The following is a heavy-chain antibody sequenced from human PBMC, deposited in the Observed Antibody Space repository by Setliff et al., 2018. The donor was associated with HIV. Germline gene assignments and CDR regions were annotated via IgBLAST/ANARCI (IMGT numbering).Heavy chain of an antibody. D-gene: IGHD4-17*01. CDR2: ISTNTGNP. V-gene: IGHV7-4-1*02. Sequence: ASVKVSCKASGYTFSNYGMNWVRQAPGQGLEWMGWISTNTGNPTYAQDFTGRFVFSLDTSVSTAYLQISSLKAEDTAVYYCARDHDYGDLSRNWFYMDVWGKGTTVTVSS. J-gene: IGHJ6*03. CDR3: ARDHDYGDLSRNWFYMDV. CDR1: GYTFSNYG.